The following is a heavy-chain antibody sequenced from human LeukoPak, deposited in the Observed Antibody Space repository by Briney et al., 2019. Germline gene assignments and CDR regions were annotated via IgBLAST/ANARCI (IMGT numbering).Heavy chain of an antibody. V-gene: IGHV4-30-2*01. D-gene: IGHD3-10*01. J-gene: IGHJ4*02. CDR1: GGSISSGGYS. Sequence: SQTLSLTCAVSGGSISSGGYSWSWIRQPPGKGLEWIGYIYHSGSTYYNPSLKSRVTISVDRSKNQFSLKLSSVTAADAAVYYCARAQLWFGDPFDYWGQGTLVTVSS. CDR3: ARAQLWFGDPFDY. CDR2: IYHSGST.